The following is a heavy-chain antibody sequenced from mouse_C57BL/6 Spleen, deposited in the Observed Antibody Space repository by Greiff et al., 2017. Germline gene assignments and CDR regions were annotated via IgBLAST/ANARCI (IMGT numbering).Heavy chain of an antibody. D-gene: IGHD1-1*01. CDR1: GFNINDDY. CDR3: TTGAKDWYFEV. CDR2: IDPENGDT. Sequence: VQLTESGAELVRPGASVKLSCTASGFNINDDYMHWVKQRPDQGLEWIGWIDPENGDTEYASKFQGKATIAADTSSNTAYLQLSILTSEDTAVYYCTTGAKDWYFEVWGTGTTVTVSS. V-gene: IGHV14-4*01. J-gene: IGHJ1*03.